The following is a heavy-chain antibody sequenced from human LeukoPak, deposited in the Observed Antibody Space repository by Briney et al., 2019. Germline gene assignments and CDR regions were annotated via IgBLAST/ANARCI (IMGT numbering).Heavy chain of an antibody. CDR2: INPNSGGT. D-gene: IGHD2-15*01. V-gene: IGHV1-2*04. CDR1: GYTFTGYY. J-gene: IGHJ5*02. Sequence: ASVKVSCKASGYTFTGYYMHWVRQAPGQGLEWMGWINPNSGGTNYAQKFQGWVTMTRDTSISTAYMELSRLRSDDTAVYYCARAGGYCSGGSCYSYWFDPWGQGTLVTVSS. CDR3: ARAGGYCSGGSCYSYWFDP.